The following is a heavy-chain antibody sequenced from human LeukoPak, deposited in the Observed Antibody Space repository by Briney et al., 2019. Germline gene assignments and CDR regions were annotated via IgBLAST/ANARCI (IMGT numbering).Heavy chain of an antibody. D-gene: IGHD6-19*01. CDR2: MRYDGSNE. V-gene: IGHV3-30*02. CDR3: AKKLYSSGWYGPNYFDY. Sequence: GGSLRLSCAASGFTFRTYGMHWVRQAPGKGLEWVAFMRYDGSNEYYADSVKGRFTISRDNSKNTLYLQMNSLRAEDTAVYYCAKKLYSSGWYGPNYFDYWGQGTLVTVSS. J-gene: IGHJ4*02. CDR1: GFTFRTYG.